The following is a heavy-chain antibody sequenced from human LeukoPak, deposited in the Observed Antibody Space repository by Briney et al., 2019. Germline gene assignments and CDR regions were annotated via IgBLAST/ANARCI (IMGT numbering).Heavy chain of an antibody. CDR2: INPSGGST. J-gene: IGHJ4*02. V-gene: IGHV1-46*01. D-gene: IGHD2-15*01. CDR3: AREGNQNIVVVVAATGGFDY. CDR1: GYTFTIYY. Sequence: ASVKVSCKASGYTFTIYYIHWVRQAPGQGLEWMGIINPSGGSTSYAQKFQGRVTMTRDTSTSTVYMELSSLRSEDTAVYYCAREGNQNIVVVVAATGGFDYWGQGTLVTVSS.